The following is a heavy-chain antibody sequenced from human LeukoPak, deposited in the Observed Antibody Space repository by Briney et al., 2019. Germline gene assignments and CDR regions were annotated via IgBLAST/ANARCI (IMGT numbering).Heavy chain of an antibody. CDR2: ISGSGGST. CDR3: AKDAYYYDSSGYYPLDY. V-gene: IGHV3-23*01. Sequence: SGGSLRLSCAASGFTFSSYAMSWVRQAPGKGLEWVSAISGSGGSTYYADSVKGRFTISRDNSKNTLYLQMNGLRAEDTAVYYCAKDAYYYDSSGYYPLDYWGQGTLVTVSS. J-gene: IGHJ4*02. CDR1: GFTFSSYA. D-gene: IGHD3-22*01.